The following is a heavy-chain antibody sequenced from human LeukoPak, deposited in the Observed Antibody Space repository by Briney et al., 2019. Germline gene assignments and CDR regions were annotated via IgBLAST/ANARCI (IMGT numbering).Heavy chain of an antibody. CDR1: DGSISNSSSY. CDR2: IYYSGNT. CDR3: VRENTLVRGTRNPFDY. Sequence: PSETLSLTCTVSDGSISNSSSYWGWIRQPPGKGLEWIGNIYYSGNTYYNPSLKSRVTISIDTSKNQFSLKLSSVTAADTAVYYCVRENTLVRGTRNPFDYWGRGTLVTVSS. V-gene: IGHV4-39*02. J-gene: IGHJ4*02. D-gene: IGHD3-10*01.